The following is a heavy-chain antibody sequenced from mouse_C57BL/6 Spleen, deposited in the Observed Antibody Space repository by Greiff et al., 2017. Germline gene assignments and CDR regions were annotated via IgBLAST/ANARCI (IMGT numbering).Heavy chain of an antibody. J-gene: IGHJ4*01. V-gene: IGHV1-81*01. CDR2: IYPRSGNT. CDR1: GYTFTSYG. D-gene: IGHD1-1*01. CDR3: AREGTTVVATPYAMDY. Sequence: QVQLKQSGAELARPGASVKLSCKASGYTFTSYGISWVKQRTGQGLEWIGEIYPRSGNTYYNEKFKGKATLTADKSSSTAYMELRSLTSEDSAVYFCAREGTTVVATPYAMDYWGQGTSVTVSS.